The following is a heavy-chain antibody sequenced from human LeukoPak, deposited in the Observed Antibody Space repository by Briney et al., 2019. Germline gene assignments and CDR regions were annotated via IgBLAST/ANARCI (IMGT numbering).Heavy chain of an antibody. V-gene: IGHV3-23*01. Sequence: GGSLRLSCAASGFTFSSYGMSWVRQAPGKGLEWVSAISGSGGSTYYADSVKGRFTIPRDNSKNTLYLQMNSLRAEDTAVYYCANDVLRYFDWLLYDAFDIWGQGTMVTVSS. CDR3: ANDVLRYFDWLLYDAFDI. J-gene: IGHJ3*02. D-gene: IGHD3-9*01. CDR1: GFTFSSYG. CDR2: ISGSGGST.